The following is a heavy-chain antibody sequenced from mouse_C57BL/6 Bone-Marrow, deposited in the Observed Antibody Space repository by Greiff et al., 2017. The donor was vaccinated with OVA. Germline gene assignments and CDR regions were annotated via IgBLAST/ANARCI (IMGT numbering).Heavy chain of an antibody. CDR2: IDPEDGEP. CDR1: GFNIKAYY. CDR3: ALYFDV. Sequence: EVKLQESGAELVKPGASVKLSCTASGFNIKAYYMHWVKQRTEQGLEWIGRIDPEDGEPKYAQNFKGKATITTDTSSNTAYLQLSSLTSEDTAVYYCALYFDVWGTGTTVTVSS. V-gene: IGHV14-2*01. J-gene: IGHJ1*03.